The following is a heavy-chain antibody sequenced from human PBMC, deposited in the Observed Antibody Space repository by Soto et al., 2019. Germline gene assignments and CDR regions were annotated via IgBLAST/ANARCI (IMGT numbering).Heavy chain of an antibody. CDR3: AKFFVETGGSSGWPWSFHF. CDR1: GFTFSSYA. D-gene: IGHD6-25*01. CDR2: ISGTGGTT. V-gene: IGHV3-23*01. Sequence: EVQLLESGGGLVQPGGSLRLSCAASGFTFSSYAMSWVRQAPGKGLEWVSAISGTGGTTYYADSVKGRFTISRDNSRNTRHLQMNSLGAEDTAIYYCAKFFVETGGSSGWPWSFHFWGQGTLVTVSS. J-gene: IGHJ4*02.